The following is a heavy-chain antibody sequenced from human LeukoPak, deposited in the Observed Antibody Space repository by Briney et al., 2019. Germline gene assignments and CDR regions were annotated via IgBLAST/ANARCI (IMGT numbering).Heavy chain of an antibody. CDR2: ISYDGSNK. J-gene: IGHJ3*02. CDR3: ARDRGWIQHDI. Sequence: GGSLRLSCAASGFTFSSYGMHWVRQAPGKGLEWVAVISYDGSNKYYADSVKGRFTISRDNAKNSLFLQMNSLRAEDTAVYYCARDRGWIQHDIWGQGTMVTVSS. V-gene: IGHV3-30*03. D-gene: IGHD5-18*01. CDR1: GFTFSSYG.